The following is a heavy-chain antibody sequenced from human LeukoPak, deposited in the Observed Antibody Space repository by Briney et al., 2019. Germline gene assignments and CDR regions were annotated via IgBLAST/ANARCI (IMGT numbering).Heavy chain of an antibody. J-gene: IGHJ6*02. CDR2: ISYDGSNK. D-gene: IGHD1-14*01. Sequence: PGGSLRLSCVASGFTFSSYGMHWVRQAPGKGLEWVAVISYDGSNKYYADSVKGRFTISRDNSKNTLYLQMNSLRAEDTAVYYCAKWEPGTAFYYYYGMDVWGQGTTVTVSS. CDR1: GFTFSSYG. V-gene: IGHV3-30*18. CDR3: AKWEPGTAFYYYYGMDV.